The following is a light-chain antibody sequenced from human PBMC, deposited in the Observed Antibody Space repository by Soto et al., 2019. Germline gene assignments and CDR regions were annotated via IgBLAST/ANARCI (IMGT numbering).Light chain of an antibody. V-gene: IGLV2-14*01. CDR2: EVS. J-gene: IGLJ1*01. Sequence: QSALTQPASVSGSPGQSITISCTGTNSDVGAFNFVFWYQQHPGKAPKLIIYEVSNRPSGVSNRFSGSKSGNTASLTIPGLQAEDEADYYCTSYTSTSHYVFGTGTKVTVL. CDR3: TSYTSTSHYV. CDR1: NSDVGAFNF.